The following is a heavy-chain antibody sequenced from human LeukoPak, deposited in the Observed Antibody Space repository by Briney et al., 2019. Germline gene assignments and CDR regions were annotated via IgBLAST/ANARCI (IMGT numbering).Heavy chain of an antibody. D-gene: IGHD6-13*01. CDR1: GFSFSVYW. V-gene: IGHV3-74*01. CDR2: IKTDGSIT. Sequence: GGSLRLSCAASGFSFSVYWMHWVRQAPGKGPVWVSRIKTDGSITDYADSVKGRFTISRDNSKNMLYLQMNSLRAEDTALYYCAKDHVNAGHLDYWGQGTLVTVS. CDR3: AKDHVNAGHLDY. J-gene: IGHJ4*02.